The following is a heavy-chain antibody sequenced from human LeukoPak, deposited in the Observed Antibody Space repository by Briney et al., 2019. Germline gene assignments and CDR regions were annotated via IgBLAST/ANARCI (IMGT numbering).Heavy chain of an antibody. D-gene: IGHD4-23*01. CDR3: ARDIFYGGTTVVTPRGY. Sequence: LPGGSLRLSCAASGFTFNKYALSWVRQAPGKGLEWVSVISGSGYTTNYGDSVKGRFIISRDNSKNTLYLQMNSLRAEDTAVYYCARDIFYGGTTVVTPRGYWGQGTLVTVSS. J-gene: IGHJ4*02. V-gene: IGHV3-23*01. CDR2: ISGSGYTT. CDR1: GFTFNKYA.